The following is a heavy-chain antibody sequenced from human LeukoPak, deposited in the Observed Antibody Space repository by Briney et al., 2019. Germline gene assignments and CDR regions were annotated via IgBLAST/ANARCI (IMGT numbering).Heavy chain of an antibody. CDR2: IIPILGIA. J-gene: IGHJ4*02. V-gene: IGHV1-69*04. CDR3: ARDLILGY. Sequence: SVKVSCKASRGTFSSYTISWVRQAPGQGLEWMGRIIPILGIANYAQRFQGRVTITADKSTSTAYMELSSLRSEDTAVYYCARDLILGYWGQGTLVTVSS. D-gene: IGHD2-21*01. CDR1: RGTFSSYT.